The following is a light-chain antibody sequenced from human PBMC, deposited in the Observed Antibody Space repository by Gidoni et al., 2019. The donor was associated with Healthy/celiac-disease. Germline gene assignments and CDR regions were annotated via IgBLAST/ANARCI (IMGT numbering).Light chain of an antibody. Sequence: EIVLTQSPATLSLSPGERATLSCRASQSVSSYLAWYQQKPGQAPRLLIYDASNRATGIPARFSGSGSGTDFTLTISSLEPEEFAVYYCQQGSNWPLTFGQGTKEEIK. J-gene: IGKJ1*01. V-gene: IGKV3-11*01. CDR1: QSVSSY. CDR2: DAS. CDR3: QQGSNWPLT.